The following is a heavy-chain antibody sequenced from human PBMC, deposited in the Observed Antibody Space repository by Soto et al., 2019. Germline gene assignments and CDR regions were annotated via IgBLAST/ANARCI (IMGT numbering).Heavy chain of an antibody. CDR3: TTNPENSGSYYPFDY. V-gene: IGHV3-15*01. J-gene: IGHJ4*02. D-gene: IGHD1-26*01. CDR2: IKSKTDGGTT. Sequence: EVQLVESGGGLVKPGGSLRLSCAASGFTFSNAWMSWVRQASGKGLEWVGRIKSKTDGGTTDYAAPVKGRFTISRDDSKNTLYLQMNSMKTEDTAVYYCTTNPENSGSYYPFDYWGQGTLVTVSS. CDR1: GFTFSNAW.